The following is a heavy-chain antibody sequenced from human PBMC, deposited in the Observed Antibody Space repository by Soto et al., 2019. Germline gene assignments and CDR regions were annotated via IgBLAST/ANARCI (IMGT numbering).Heavy chain of an antibody. Sequence: PGGSLSLSCAASGFTVGSNYMSWVRQAPGKGLEWVSVIYSEGTPYYADSVKGRFTISRENSNNTLYLHMNNLRAEDTAVYYCARSTYYDILTGSYYYYAMDVWGQGTTVTVSS. CDR3: ARSTYYDILTGSYYYYAMDV. CDR1: GFTVGSNY. D-gene: IGHD3-9*01. CDR2: IYSEGTP. V-gene: IGHV3-53*01. J-gene: IGHJ6*02.